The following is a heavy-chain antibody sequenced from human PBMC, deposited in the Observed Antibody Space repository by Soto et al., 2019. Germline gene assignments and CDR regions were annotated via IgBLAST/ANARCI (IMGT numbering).Heavy chain of an antibody. CDR2: INHSGST. V-gene: IGHV4-34*01. J-gene: IGHJ5*02. CDR3: ARAKNIVVVGNWFDP. D-gene: IGHD2-15*01. Sequence: SETLCLTCAVYGGSFSCYYWSWIRQPPGKGLEWIGEINHSGSTNYNPSLKSRVTISVDTSKNQFSLKLSSVTAADTAVYYCARAKNIVVVGNWFDPWGQGTLVTVSS. CDR1: GGSFSCYY.